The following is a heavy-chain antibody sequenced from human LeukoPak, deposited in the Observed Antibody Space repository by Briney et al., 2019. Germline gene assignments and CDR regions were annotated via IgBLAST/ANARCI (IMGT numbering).Heavy chain of an antibody. CDR2: MKQGGREK. CDR1: GFTVSSYR. V-gene: IGHV3-7*05. J-gene: IGHJ4*02. Sequence: GGSLTLSCAASGFTVSSYRMSWVRQAPGKGLEWVANMKQGGREKYYVDSVKGRFTIYRDNAKHSLYVKMHSLRAADTAVYYCARDLGSGSYSHFVDYWGQGTLVTVSS. CDR3: ARDLGSGSYSHFVDY. D-gene: IGHD1-26*01.